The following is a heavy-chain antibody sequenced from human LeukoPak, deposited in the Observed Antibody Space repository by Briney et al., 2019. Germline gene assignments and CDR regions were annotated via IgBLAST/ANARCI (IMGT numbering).Heavy chain of an antibody. V-gene: IGHV4-39*01. D-gene: IGHD3-22*01. CDR1: GGSISSSIYY. Sequence: PSETLSLTCTVSGGSISSSIYYWGWIRQPPGKGLEWIGTINYGGSTYYNPSLKSRVTISVDTSKNQFSLKLSSVTAAGTAVYYCARHESYHYDTSGYPWVWGQGTMVTVSS. CDR3: ARHESYHYDTSGYPWV. CDR2: INYGGST. J-gene: IGHJ3*01.